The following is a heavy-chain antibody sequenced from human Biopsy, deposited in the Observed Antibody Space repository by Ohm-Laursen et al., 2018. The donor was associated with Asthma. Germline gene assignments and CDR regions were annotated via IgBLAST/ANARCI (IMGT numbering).Heavy chain of an antibody. V-gene: IGHV3-30*03. Sequence: SLRLSCAASGFVFSQSGMHWVRQAPGKGLEWVALISSDGHNKYYKDSVKGRFAISRDNSRNRLYLQINRLTVEDSAVYFCARQSGQDYGDSSGFDIWGQGTKVAVSS. J-gene: IGHJ3*02. CDR3: ARQSGQDYGDSSGFDI. CDR2: ISSDGHNK. CDR1: GFVFSQSG. D-gene: IGHD3-22*01.